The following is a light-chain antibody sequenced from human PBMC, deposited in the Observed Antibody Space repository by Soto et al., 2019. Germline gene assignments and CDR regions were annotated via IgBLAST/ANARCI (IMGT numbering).Light chain of an antibody. CDR1: QSISNN. J-gene: IGKJ4*01. CDR3: QQSYRTPLT. V-gene: IGKV1-39*01. CDR2: PAS. Sequence: DIQMTQSPSSLSASVGDRVTITCRASQSISNNLNWYQQKPGKAPRLLIYPASSLQSGVPSRFSGSGSGTDFTLVINSLQPEDFTPYYCQQSYRTPLTFGGGTKVEIK.